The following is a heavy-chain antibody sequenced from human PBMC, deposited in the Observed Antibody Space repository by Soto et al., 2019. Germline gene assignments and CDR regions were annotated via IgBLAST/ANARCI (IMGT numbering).Heavy chain of an antibody. CDR3: ARVERGTATSVVDAFDI. Sequence: QVQLQQWGAGLLKPSETLSLTCAVYGGFVTSGSYYWSWIRQPPGTDLEWIGKMSHIGGTPFNPSLKSRVTISVDTSKNQFTLNMSSVTDADTALYFCARVERGTATSVVDAFDIWGPETMVTVSS. J-gene: IGHJ3*02. V-gene: IGHV4-34*01. CDR2: MSHIGGT. D-gene: IGHD2-21*02. CDR1: GGFVTSGSYY.